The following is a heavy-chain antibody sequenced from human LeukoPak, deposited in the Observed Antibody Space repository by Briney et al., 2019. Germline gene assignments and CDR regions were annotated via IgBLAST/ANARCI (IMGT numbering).Heavy chain of an antibody. CDR2: INPNSGGT. CDR3: ARDQGEMATIPDY. Sequence: ASVKVSCKASGYTFIDYNMHWVRQAPGQGLEWMGWINPNSGGTNYAQKFQGRVTMTRDTSIATAYMELSRLRSDDTAVYYCARDQGEMATIPDYWGQGTLVTVSS. D-gene: IGHD5-24*01. V-gene: IGHV1-2*02. J-gene: IGHJ4*02. CDR1: GYTFIDYN.